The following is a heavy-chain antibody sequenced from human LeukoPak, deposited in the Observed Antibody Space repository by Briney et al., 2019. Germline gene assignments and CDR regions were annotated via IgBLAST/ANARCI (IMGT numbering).Heavy chain of an antibody. CDR2: ISGSGGST. J-gene: IGHJ4*02. V-gene: IGHV3-23*01. CDR3: ANFLVGAGHFDY. Sequence: GGSLRLSCAASGFTFSSYAMSWVRQAPGKGLEWVSAISGSGGSTYYADSVKGRFTISRDNSKNTLYLQMNSLRAEDTAVYYCANFLVGAGHFDYWGQGTLVTVSS. D-gene: IGHD1-26*01. CDR1: GFTFSSYA.